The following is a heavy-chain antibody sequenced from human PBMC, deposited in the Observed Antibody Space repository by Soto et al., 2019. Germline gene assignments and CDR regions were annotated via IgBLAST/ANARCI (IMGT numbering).Heavy chain of an antibody. V-gene: IGHV4-31*03. J-gene: IGHJ4*02. D-gene: IGHD2-15*01. Sequence: PSETLSLTCTVSGGSISSGGYYWSWIRQHPGKGLEWIGYIYYSGSTYYNPSLKSRVTISVDTSKNQFSLKLSSVTAADTAVYYCARTIGCSGGSCHDYWGQGTLVTVSS. CDR1: GGSISSGGYY. CDR3: ARTIGCSGGSCHDY. CDR2: IYYSGST.